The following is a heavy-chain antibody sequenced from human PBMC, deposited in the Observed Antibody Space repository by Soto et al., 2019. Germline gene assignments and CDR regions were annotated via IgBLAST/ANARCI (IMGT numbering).Heavy chain of an antibody. CDR3: ASGENGYNKFYFDF. CDR1: GVSIIIHY. CDR2: IYAGGST. V-gene: IGHV3-53*01. Sequence: EVRLVESGGGLIQPGGSLRLSCAASGVSIIIHYMAWVRQAPGKGLEWISLIYAGGSTFYADSVKGRFTISRDNSKNTLYLQMDSLTAEDTAVYYCASGENGYNKFYFDFWGQGTLVTVSS. J-gene: IGHJ4*02. D-gene: IGHD5-12*01.